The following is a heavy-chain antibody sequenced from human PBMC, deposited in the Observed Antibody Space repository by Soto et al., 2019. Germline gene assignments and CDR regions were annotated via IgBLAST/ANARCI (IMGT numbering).Heavy chain of an antibody. D-gene: IGHD6-19*01. CDR3: ARDVQRDIAVAGTPNWFDP. V-gene: IGHV1-69*12. J-gene: IGHJ5*02. CDR1: GGTFSSYA. Sequence: QVQLVQSGAEVKKPGSSVKVSCKASGGTFSSYAISWVRQAPGQGLEWMGGIIPIFGTANYAQKFQGRVTITADESTSTAYMGLSSLRSEDTAVYYCARDVQRDIAVAGTPNWFDPWGQGTLVTVSS. CDR2: IIPIFGTA.